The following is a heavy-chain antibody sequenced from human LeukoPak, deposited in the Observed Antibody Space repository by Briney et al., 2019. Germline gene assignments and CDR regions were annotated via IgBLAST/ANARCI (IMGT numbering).Heavy chain of an antibody. CDR1: GFTFSSYA. Sequence: GGSLRLSCAASGFTFSSYAMGWVRQAPGKGLEWVSAISGSGGSTYFADSVKGRFTISRDNSKNTLYLQMNSLRAEDTAVYYCANSPYGDYPGYFDYWGQGTLVTVSS. CDR2: ISGSGGST. D-gene: IGHD4-17*01. CDR3: ANSPYGDYPGYFDY. V-gene: IGHV3-23*01. J-gene: IGHJ4*02.